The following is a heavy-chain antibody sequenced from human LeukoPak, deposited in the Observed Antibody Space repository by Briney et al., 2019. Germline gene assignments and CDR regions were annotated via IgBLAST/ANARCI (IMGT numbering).Heavy chain of an antibody. CDR1: GGTFSSYA. D-gene: IGHD4-17*01. Sequence: SVTVSFKASGGTFSSYAISWVRQAPGQGLEWMGGIIPIFGTANYAQKFQGRVTITTDESTSTAYMELSSLRSEDTAVYYCARVGSGDYWFDPWGQGTLVTVSS. J-gene: IGHJ5*02. CDR3: ARVGSGDYWFDP. CDR2: IIPIFGTA. V-gene: IGHV1-69*05.